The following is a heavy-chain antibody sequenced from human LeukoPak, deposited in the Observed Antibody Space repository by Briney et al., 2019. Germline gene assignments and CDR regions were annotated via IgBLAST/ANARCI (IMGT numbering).Heavy chain of an antibody. CDR3: ASLFYCSGGSCYGAFDI. CDR2: IKQDGSEK. CDR1: GFTFSSYW. D-gene: IGHD2-15*01. Sequence: QPGGSLRLSCAASGFTFSSYWMSWVRQAPGKGLEGVANIKQDGSEKYYVDSVKGRFTISRDNAKNSLYLQMNSLRAEDTAVYYCASLFYCSGGSCYGAFDIWGQGTMVTVSS. J-gene: IGHJ3*02. V-gene: IGHV3-7*01.